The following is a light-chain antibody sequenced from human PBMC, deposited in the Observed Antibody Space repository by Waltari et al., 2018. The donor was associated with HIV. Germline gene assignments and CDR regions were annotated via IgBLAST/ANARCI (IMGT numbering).Light chain of an antibody. CDR2: GNY. Sequence: QSVLTQPPSVSGAPGQRVTISCTGSSSNIGAGYHVHWYQQLPGTAPKLLIYGNYNRPAGFPDRFSGSKTGTSTSLAITWLQAGDEADYHCQSHDSSLSGYVFGTGTKGTVL. V-gene: IGLV1-40*01. CDR3: QSHDSSLSGYV. J-gene: IGLJ1*01. CDR1: SSNIGAGYH.